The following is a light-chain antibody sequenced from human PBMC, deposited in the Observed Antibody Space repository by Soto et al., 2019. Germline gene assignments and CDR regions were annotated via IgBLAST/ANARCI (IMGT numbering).Light chain of an antibody. CDR1: ETINTY. CDR2: AAS. J-gene: IGKJ1*01. V-gene: IGKV1-39*01. CDR3: EQSYTTPRT. Sequence: DIRMTQSPSSLSASVGDRVTITCRASETINTYVNWYQQSPGKAPKLLIFAASSLQSGVPSRFSGRGSGTDFALTITNLQPEDFATYYCEQSYTTPRTFGQGTKVDIK.